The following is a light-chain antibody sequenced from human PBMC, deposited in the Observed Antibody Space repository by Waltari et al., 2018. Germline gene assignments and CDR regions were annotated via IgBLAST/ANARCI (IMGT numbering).Light chain of an antibody. Sequence: SVLTPPPSVSAAPAQWVTLPCSGGRSNIGNTYISWYRQFPGTAPKLLIYENTERPSGIPGRFSGSKPGTSATLDITGLQAGDEADYYCGTWDSSLSGAVFGGGTHLTVL. CDR1: RSNIGNTY. J-gene: IGLJ7*01. CDR3: GTWDSSLSGAV. V-gene: IGLV1-51*02. CDR2: ENT.